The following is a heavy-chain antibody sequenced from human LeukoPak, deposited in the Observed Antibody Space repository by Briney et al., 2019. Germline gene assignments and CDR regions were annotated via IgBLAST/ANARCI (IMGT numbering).Heavy chain of an antibody. CDR3: ASYRYGYRGMDS. D-gene: IGHD5-12*01. Sequence: SETLSLTCRVYGGSFSGYYWSWIRQPPGKGLEWIGEVNYSRSINYKPSLKSRVIISVDTSKNQFSLKLKSVTAADTAVYYCASYRYGYRGMDSWGQGTQVTVSS. V-gene: IGHV4-34*01. CDR1: GGSFSGYY. J-gene: IGHJ5*01. CDR2: VNYSRSI.